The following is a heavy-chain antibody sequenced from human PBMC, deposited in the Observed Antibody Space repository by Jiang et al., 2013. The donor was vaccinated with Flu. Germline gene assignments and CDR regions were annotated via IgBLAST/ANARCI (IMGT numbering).Heavy chain of an antibody. J-gene: IGHJ4*02. CDR1: GFSFSSYV. CDR2: TSYDGTKT. CDR3: ARDPFYGSKGHFEN. V-gene: IGHV3-30*03. D-gene: IGHD4-23*01. Sequence: VQLVESGGGVVQPGTSLRLSCAASGFSFSSYVMHWVRQAPGKGLEWVTVTSYDGTKTSYADSVKGRFTVSRDNSKNTLYLQLNSLRGDDTALYYCARDPFYGSKGHFENWGRGTLVTVSS.